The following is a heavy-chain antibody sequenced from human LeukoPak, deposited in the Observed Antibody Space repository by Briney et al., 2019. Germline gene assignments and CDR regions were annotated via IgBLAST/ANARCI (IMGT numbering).Heavy chain of an antibody. CDR3: ATSPQYGGY. Sequence: SETLSLTCTVSGGSISSDHWNWIRQPPGKGLEWIGCIYYSGSTYYNPSLKSRVTISVDMSKSQFSLRLTSVTAADTAVYYCATSPQYGGYLGQGTLVTVSS. D-gene: IGHD4-23*01. J-gene: IGHJ4*02. V-gene: IGHV4-59*01. CDR2: IYYSGST. CDR1: GGSISSDH.